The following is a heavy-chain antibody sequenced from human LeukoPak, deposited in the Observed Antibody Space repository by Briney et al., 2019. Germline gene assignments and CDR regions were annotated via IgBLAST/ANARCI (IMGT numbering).Heavy chain of an antibody. CDR3: ARATAITMVRGVIVDPFDY. V-gene: IGHV1-2*02. CDR2: INPNSGGT. J-gene: IGHJ4*02. CDR1: GYTFTGYY. D-gene: IGHD3-10*01. Sequence: ASVKVSCKASGYTFTGYYMHWVRQAPGQGLEWMGWINPNSGGTNYAQKFQGRATMTRDTSISTAYMELSRLRSDDTAVYYCARATAITMVRGVIVDPFDYWGQGTLVTVSS.